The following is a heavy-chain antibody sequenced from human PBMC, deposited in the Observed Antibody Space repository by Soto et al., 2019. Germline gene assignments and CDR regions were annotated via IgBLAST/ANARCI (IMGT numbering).Heavy chain of an antibody. CDR1: GGSISSYY. Sequence: PSETLSLTCTVSGGSISSYYWSWIRQPPGKGLEWIGYIYNSGSTNYNPSLKSRVTISVDTSKNQFSLKLSSVTAADTAVYYCARVWGGAFDIWGQGTMVTVSS. D-gene: IGHD3-10*01. CDR2: IYNSGST. V-gene: IGHV4-59*01. J-gene: IGHJ3*02. CDR3: ARVWGGAFDI.